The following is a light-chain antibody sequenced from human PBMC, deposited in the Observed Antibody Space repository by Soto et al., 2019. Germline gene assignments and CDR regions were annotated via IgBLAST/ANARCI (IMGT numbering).Light chain of an antibody. CDR2: DAS. CDR1: QSVSSY. CDR3: PQRSNWPRT. J-gene: IGKJ1*01. Sequence: EIVLTQSPATLSLSPGGRATLSCRASQSVSSYLAWYQQKPGQAPRLLIYDASNRATGIPARFSGSGSGTDFTLTISSLEPEDFAVYYCPQRSNWPRTFGQGTKVEIK. V-gene: IGKV3-11*01.